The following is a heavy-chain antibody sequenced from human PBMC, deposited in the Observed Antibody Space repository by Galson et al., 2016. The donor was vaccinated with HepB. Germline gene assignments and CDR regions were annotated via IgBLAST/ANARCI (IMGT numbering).Heavy chain of an antibody. CDR1: GYIFTNFY. J-gene: IGHJ6*02. CDR2: INPSAGRA. Sequence: SVKVSCKASGYIFTNFYIHWVRQAPGQGLEWMGTINPSAGRANYAQKFQGRVFMTSDTSTDTVYMEHNSLSPEDAAVYYCARGGYCSTDACYFYDALDVCGQGTTITVSS. CDR3: ARGGYCSTDACYFYDALDV. V-gene: IGHV1-46*01. D-gene: IGHD2-2*01.